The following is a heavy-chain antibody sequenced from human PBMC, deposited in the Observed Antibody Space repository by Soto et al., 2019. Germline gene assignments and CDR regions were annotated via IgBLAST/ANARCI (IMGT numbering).Heavy chain of an antibody. Sequence: APVKVSCKASGYTFTSYGISCVRQAPGQVVEWMGWISAYNGNTNYAQKLQGRVTMTTDTSTSTDYMELRSLRSDDTAVSYCASVGVTTDPPHWFGPWGQGTRGTISS. CDR3: ASVGVTTDPPHWFGP. D-gene: IGHD3-22*01. CDR2: ISAYNGNT. CDR1: GYTFTSYG. V-gene: IGHV1-18*01. J-gene: IGHJ5*02.